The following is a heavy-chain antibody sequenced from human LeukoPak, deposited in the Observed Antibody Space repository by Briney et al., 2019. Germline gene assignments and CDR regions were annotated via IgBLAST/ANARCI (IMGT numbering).Heavy chain of an antibody. V-gene: IGHV3-30*04. D-gene: IGHD6-13*01. Sequence: GGSLRLSCAASGFTFSDYAMHWVRQAPGKGLEWVAIISYDGSNQYYADSVRGRFTFSRDNSKNTLYLQMNSLRAEGTAVYYCARVAYSSSWYPPFDYWGQGTLVTVSS. CDR1: GFTFSDYA. CDR2: ISYDGSNQ. J-gene: IGHJ4*02. CDR3: ARVAYSSSWYPPFDY.